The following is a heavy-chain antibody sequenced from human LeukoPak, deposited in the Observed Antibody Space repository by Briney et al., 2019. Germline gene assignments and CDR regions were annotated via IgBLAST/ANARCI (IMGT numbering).Heavy chain of an antibody. J-gene: IGHJ6*03. V-gene: IGHV3-20*04. D-gene: IGHD2-2*01. CDR2: TNWNGGST. CDR1: GFNFDDYG. Sequence: GGSLRLSCAASGFNFDDYGMSWVRQAPGKGLEWVSGTNWNGGSTGYADSVKGRFTISRDNAKNSLYLQMNSLRAEDTALYYCAIGKYPDNDYYMDVWGKGTTVIVSS. CDR3: AIGKYPDNDYYMDV.